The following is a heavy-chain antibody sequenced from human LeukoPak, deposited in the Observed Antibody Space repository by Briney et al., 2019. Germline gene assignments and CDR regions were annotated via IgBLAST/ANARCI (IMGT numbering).Heavy chain of an antibody. Sequence: ASVKVSCKASGYTFTSYGISWVRQAPGQGLEWMGWISAYNGNTNYAQKLQGRVTMTTDTSTSTANMELRSLRSDDTAVHYCARAPLWFGELRYFQHWGQGTLVTVSS. V-gene: IGHV1-18*01. J-gene: IGHJ1*01. CDR2: ISAYNGNT. D-gene: IGHD3-10*01. CDR1: GYTFTSYG. CDR3: ARAPLWFGELRYFQH.